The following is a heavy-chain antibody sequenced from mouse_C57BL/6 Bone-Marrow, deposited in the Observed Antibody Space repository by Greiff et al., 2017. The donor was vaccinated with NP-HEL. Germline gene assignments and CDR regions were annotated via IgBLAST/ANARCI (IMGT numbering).Heavy chain of an antibody. CDR3: THSNYVLSAY. Sequence: VQLQQSGAELVRPGASVKLSCTASGFNIKDDYMHWVKQRPEQGLEWIGWIDPENGDTAYASKFQGKATITADTSSNTAYLQLSSLTSEDTAVYYCTHSNYVLSAYWGQGTLVTVAA. CDR1: GFNIKDDY. CDR2: IDPENGDT. V-gene: IGHV14-4*01. D-gene: IGHD2-5*01. J-gene: IGHJ3*01.